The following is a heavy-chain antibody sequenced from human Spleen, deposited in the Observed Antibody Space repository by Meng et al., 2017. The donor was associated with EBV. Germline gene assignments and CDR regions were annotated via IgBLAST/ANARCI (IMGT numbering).Heavy chain of an antibody. CDR3: ASESGRGFTPDY. J-gene: IGHJ4*02. D-gene: IGHD3-10*01. CDR1: GGTFRSDA. CDR2: LIPMVGAP. Sequence: QVQLLQSGAEVKKPGSWVKVSCRTSGGTFRSDAVSWGRQAPGQGLEWMGGLIPMVGAPHYAQKFQGRVTIIADESTSTHSMELNSLRSEDTAMYYCASESGRGFTPDYWGQGTLVTVSS. V-gene: IGHV1-69*01.